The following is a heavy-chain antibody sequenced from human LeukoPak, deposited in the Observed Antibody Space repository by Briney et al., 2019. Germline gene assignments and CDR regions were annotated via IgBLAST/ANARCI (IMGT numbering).Heavy chain of an antibody. CDR2: ISAYNGNT. CDR1: GYTSTSYG. CDR3: ARELKVGASAAFDI. V-gene: IGHV1-18*01. J-gene: IGHJ3*02. Sequence: ASVKVSCKASGYTSTSYGISWVRQAPGQGLEWMGWISAYNGNTNYAQKLQGRVTMTTDTSTSTAYMELRSLRSDDTAVYYCARELKVGASAAFDIWGQGTMVTVSS. D-gene: IGHD1-26*01.